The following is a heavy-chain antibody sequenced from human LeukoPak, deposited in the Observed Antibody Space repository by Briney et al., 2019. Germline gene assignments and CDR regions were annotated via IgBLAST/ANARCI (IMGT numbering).Heavy chain of an antibody. CDR3: AVTIDCSSTSCYAGYYYMDV. V-gene: IGHV4-61*02. CDR1: GGSISSGSYY. CDR2: IYTSGST. D-gene: IGHD2-2*01. Sequence: SETLSLTCTVSGGSISSGSYYWSWIRQPAGKGLEWIGRIYTSGSTNSNPSLKSRVTISVDTSKNQFSLKLSSVTAADTAVYYCAVTIDCSSTSCYAGYYYMDVWGKGTTVTVSS. J-gene: IGHJ6*03.